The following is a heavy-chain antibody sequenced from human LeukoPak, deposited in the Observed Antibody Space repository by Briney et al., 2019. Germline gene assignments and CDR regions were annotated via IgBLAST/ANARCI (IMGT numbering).Heavy chain of an antibody. Sequence: GGSLRLSCAASGFTFSSYSMNWVRQAPGKGLESVSSISSSSSYIYYADSVKGRFTISRDNAKNSLYLQMNSLRAEDTAVYYCARASRDRVIVVVVAATRDAFDIWGQGTMVTVSS. CDR2: ISSSSSYI. D-gene: IGHD2-15*01. CDR3: ARASRDRVIVVVVAATRDAFDI. V-gene: IGHV3-21*01. CDR1: GFTFSSYS. J-gene: IGHJ3*02.